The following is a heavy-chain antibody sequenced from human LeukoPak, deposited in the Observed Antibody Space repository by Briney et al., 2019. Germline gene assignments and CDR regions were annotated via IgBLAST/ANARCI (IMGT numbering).Heavy chain of an antibody. V-gene: IGHV3-23*01. J-gene: IGHJ4*02. CDR3: AREACREVGLMWPRLGGQDCRYDH. Sequence: GGSLRLSCAASGFTFSSYTMNWVRQAPGKGLEWVSAVSGDGVRTFYADSVKGRFTISRDNSMSTVSLQMNSLRAEDTAVYYCAREACREVGLMWPRLGGQDCRYDHWGQGTLVTVSS. CDR2: VSGDGVRT. CDR1: GFTFSSYT. D-gene: IGHD3-16*01.